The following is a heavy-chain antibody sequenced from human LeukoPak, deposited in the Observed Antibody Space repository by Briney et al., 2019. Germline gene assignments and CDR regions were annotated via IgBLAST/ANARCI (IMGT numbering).Heavy chain of an antibody. CDR1: GFTFNSYA. CDR3: AKRMNWIDV. Sequence: GGSLRLSCAASGFTFNSYAMTWVRQAPGKGLEWVSSITGSGDYTYYADSVKGRFTVSRDNSKNTLYLQMNSLRAEDTSIYYCAKRMNWIDVWGRGTLVTVSS. CDR2: ITGSGDYT. V-gene: IGHV3-23*01. J-gene: IGHJ5*02.